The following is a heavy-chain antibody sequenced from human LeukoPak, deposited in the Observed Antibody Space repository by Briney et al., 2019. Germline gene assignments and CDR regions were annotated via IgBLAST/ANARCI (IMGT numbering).Heavy chain of an antibody. CDR2: IYYSGST. J-gene: IGHJ3*02. CDR1: GGSISYYY. D-gene: IGHD1-14*01. CDR3: ALYNNDAFDI. V-gene: IGHV4-59*06. Sequence: SETLSLTCTVSGGSISYYYWSWIRQPAGRGLEWIGRIYYSGSTYYNPSLKSRVTISVDTSKNQFSLKLSSVTAADTAVYYCALYNNDAFDIWGQGTMVTVSS.